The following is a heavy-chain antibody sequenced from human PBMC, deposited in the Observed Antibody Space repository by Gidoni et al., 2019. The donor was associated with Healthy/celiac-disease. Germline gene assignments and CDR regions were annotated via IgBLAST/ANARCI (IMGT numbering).Heavy chain of an antibody. J-gene: IGHJ4*02. CDR3: AHSNTLVPFDY. Sequence: QITLKESGPTLVKPTQTLTLTCTFSGLSLSTSGVGEGWIRQPPGKALEWLALIYWNDDKRYSPSLKSRLTITKDTSKNQVVLTMTNMDPVDTATYYGAHSNTLVPFDYWGQGTLVTVSS. CDR1: GLSLSTSGVG. CDR2: IYWNDDK. V-gene: IGHV2-5*01. D-gene: IGHD6-6*01.